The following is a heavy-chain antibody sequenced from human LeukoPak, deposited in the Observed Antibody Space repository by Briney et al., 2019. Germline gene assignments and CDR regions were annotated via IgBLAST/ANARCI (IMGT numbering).Heavy chain of an antibody. CDR3: ARDIVVVPAAFRRNYYMDV. Sequence: PSETLSLTCTVSGGSISSSSYYWSWIRQPAGKGLEWIGRIYTSGSTNYNPSLKSRVTISVDTSKNQFSLKLSSVTAADTAVYYCARDIVVVPAAFRRNYYMDVWGKGTTVTVSS. V-gene: IGHV4-61*02. CDR2: IYTSGST. CDR1: GGSISSSSYY. D-gene: IGHD2-2*01. J-gene: IGHJ6*03.